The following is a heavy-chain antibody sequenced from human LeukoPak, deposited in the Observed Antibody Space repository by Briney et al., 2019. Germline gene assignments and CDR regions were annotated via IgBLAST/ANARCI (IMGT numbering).Heavy chain of an antibody. D-gene: IGHD2-15*01. J-gene: IGHJ6*02. V-gene: IGHV1-2*02. CDR2: INPNSGDT. CDR1: GYTFTGYY. Sequence: ASVKVSCKASGYTFTGYYMHWVRQAPGQGLEWMGWINPNSGDTNYAQKFQGRVTMTTDTSTSTAYMELRSLRSDDTAVYYCAREGRGYCSGGSCSGYYYYYGMDVWGQGTTVTVSS. CDR3: AREGRGYCSGGSCSGYYYYYGMDV.